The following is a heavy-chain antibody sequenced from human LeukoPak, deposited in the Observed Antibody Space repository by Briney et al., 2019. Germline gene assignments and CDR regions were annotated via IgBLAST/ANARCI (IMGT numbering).Heavy chain of an antibody. CDR1: GGSISSYY. Sequence: SETLSLTCTVSGGSISSYYWSWIRQPAGKGLEWIGRIYTSGSTNYNPSLKSRVTMSVDTSKNQFSLKLSSVTAADTAVYYCARESPNLEQPVGSWFDPWGQGTLVTVSS. D-gene: IGHD6-6*01. J-gene: IGHJ5*02. V-gene: IGHV4-4*07. CDR2: IYTSGST. CDR3: ARESPNLEQPVGSWFDP.